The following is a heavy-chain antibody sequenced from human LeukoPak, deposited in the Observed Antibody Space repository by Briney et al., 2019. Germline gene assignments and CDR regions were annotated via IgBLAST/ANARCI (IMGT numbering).Heavy chain of an antibody. CDR2: IYSGGST. J-gene: IGHJ4*02. CDR3: ASPGVGAAPFDY. D-gene: IGHD1-26*01. Sequence: GGSLRLSCAASGFTISSNYMSWVRQAPGKGLEWVSVIYSGGSTYYTDSVKGRFTISRDNSKSTLYLQMNSLRAEDTAVYYCASPGVGAAPFDYWGQGTLVTVSS. V-gene: IGHV3-53*01. CDR1: GFTISSNY.